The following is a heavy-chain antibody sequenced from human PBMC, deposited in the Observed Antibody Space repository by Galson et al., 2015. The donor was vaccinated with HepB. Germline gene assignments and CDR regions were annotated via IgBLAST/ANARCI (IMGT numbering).Heavy chain of an antibody. J-gene: IGHJ2*01. Sequence: QSGAEVKKPGESLRISCKGSGYSFTSYWISWVRQMPGKGLEWMGRIDPSDSYTNYSPSFQGHVTISADKSISTAYLQWSSLKASDTAMYYCASLGPTTVVREGWYFDLWGRGTLDTVSS. V-gene: IGHV5-10-1*01. CDR3: ASLGPTTVVREGWYFDL. CDR1: GYSFTSYW. D-gene: IGHD4-23*01. CDR2: IDPSDSYT.